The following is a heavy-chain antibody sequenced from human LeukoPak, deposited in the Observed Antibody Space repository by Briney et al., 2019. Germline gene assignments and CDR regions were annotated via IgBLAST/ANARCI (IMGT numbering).Heavy chain of an antibody. D-gene: IGHD3-22*01. V-gene: IGHV3-30-3*01. J-gene: IGHJ4*02. CDR2: ISYDGSNK. CDR1: GFTFSSYA. CDR3: ARDDHDKSYYDSSGYCDY. Sequence: GGSLRLSCAASGFTFSSYAMHWVRQAPGKGLEWVAVISYDGSNKYYAGSVKGRFTISRDNSKNTLYLQMNSLRAEDTAVYYCARDDHDKSYYDSSGYCDYWGQGTLVTVSS.